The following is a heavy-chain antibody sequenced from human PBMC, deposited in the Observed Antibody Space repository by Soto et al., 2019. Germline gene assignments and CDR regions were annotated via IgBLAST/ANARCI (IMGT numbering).Heavy chain of an antibody. Sequence: PGGSLRVSCAASGFTFSSYAMHWVRQAPGKGLEWVAVISYDGSNKYYADSVKGRFTISRDNSKNTLYLQMNSLRAEDTAVYYCARDPSRPGIAVAGTVYRNWFDPWGQGTLVTVSS. J-gene: IGHJ5*02. D-gene: IGHD6-19*01. CDR2: ISYDGSNK. V-gene: IGHV3-30-3*01. CDR1: GFTFSSYA. CDR3: ARDPSRPGIAVAGTVYRNWFDP.